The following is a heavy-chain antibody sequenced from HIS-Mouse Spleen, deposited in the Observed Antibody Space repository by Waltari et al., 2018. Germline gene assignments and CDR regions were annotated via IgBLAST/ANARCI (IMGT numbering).Heavy chain of an antibody. D-gene: IGHD2-15*01. V-gene: IGHV1-24*01. J-gene: IGHJ4*02. Sequence: QVQLVQSGAEVKKPGASVKVSCKVSGYTLTELSMHWVRQAPGKGLEWMGGVDPEDGETIYAQKFQGRVTMTEDTSTDAAYMELSSLRSEDTAVYYCATFSYCSGGSCYYPFDYWGQGTLVTVSS. CDR3: ATFSYCSGGSCYYPFDY. CDR1: GYTLTELS. CDR2: VDPEDGET.